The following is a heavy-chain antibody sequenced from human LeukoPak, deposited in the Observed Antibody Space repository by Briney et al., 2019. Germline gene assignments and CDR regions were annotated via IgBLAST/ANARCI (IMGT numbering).Heavy chain of an antibody. J-gene: IGHJ6*03. CDR3: ARDAPDGYSYGYHYYYYMDV. CDR1: GFTFSSYW. CDR2: IKQDGSEK. V-gene: IGHV3-7*01. Sequence: PGGSPRLSCAASGFTFSSYWMSWVRQAPGKGLEWVANIKQDGSEKYYVDSVKGRFTISRDNAKNSLYLQMNSLRAEDTAVYYCARDAPDGYSYGYHYYYYMDVWGKGTTVTVSS. D-gene: IGHD5-18*01.